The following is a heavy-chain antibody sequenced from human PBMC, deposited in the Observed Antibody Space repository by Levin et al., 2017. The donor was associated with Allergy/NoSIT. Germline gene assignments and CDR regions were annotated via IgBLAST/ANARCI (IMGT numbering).Heavy chain of an antibody. CDR3: ARDGAAGLWFREEAFDI. V-gene: IGHV3-7*01. J-gene: IGHJ3*02. Sequence: GGSLRLSCAASGFTFSSYWMSWVRQAPGKGLEWVANIKQDGSEKYYVDSVKGRFTISRDNAKNSLYLQMNSLRAEDTAVYYCARDGAAGLWFREEAFDIWGQGTMVTVSS. D-gene: IGHD3-10*01. CDR2: IKQDGSEK. CDR1: GFTFSSYW.